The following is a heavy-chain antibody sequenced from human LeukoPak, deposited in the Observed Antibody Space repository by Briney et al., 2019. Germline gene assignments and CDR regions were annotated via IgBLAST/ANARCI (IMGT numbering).Heavy chain of an antibody. V-gene: IGHV1-24*01. J-gene: IGHJ4*02. Sequence: EASVKVSCKVSGYTLTELSMHWVRQAPGKGLEWMGGFDPEDGETIYAQKFQGRVTMTEVTSTDTAYMELSSLRSEDTAVYYCATSGSYDISTFDYWGQGTLVTVSS. CDR3: ATSGSYDISTFDY. CDR1: GYTLTELS. CDR2: FDPEDGET. D-gene: IGHD3-9*01.